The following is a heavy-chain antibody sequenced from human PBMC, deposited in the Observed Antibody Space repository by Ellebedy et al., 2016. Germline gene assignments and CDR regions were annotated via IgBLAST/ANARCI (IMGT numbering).Heavy chain of an antibody. Sequence: SETLSLXCAVYGGSFSGYYWSWIRQPPGKGLEWIGEINHSGSTNYNPSLKSRVTISVDTSKNQFSLKLSSVTAADTAVYYCARVRYCSSTSCSAHFDYWGQGTLVTVSS. CDR3: ARVRYCSSTSCSAHFDY. J-gene: IGHJ4*02. CDR2: INHSGST. CDR1: GGSFSGYY. D-gene: IGHD2-2*01. V-gene: IGHV4-34*01.